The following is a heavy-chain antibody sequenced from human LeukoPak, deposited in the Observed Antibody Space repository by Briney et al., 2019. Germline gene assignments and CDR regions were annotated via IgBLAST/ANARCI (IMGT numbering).Heavy chain of an antibody. V-gene: IGHV3-23*01. Sequence: QSGGSLRLSCAASGFTFSSYAMSWVRQAPGKGLEWVSAISGSGGSTYYADSVKGRFTISRDNSKNALYLQMNSLRAEDTAVYYCAKDLNSGYDHGRGGWFDPWGQGTLVTVSS. CDR1: GFTFSSYA. D-gene: IGHD5-12*01. CDR3: AKDLNSGYDHGRGGWFDP. J-gene: IGHJ5*02. CDR2: ISGSGGST.